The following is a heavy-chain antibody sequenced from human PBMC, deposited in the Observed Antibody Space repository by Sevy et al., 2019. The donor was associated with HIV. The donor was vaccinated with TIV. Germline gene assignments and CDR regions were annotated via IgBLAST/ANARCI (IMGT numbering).Heavy chain of an antibody. V-gene: IGHV3-21*01. D-gene: IGHD2-15*01. CDR3: ARVVAYCTGGSCFPGYYYGMDV. J-gene: IGHJ6*02. CDR1: GFTFSSYN. CDR2: IGSSSSYI. Sequence: GGSLRLSCAASGFTFSSYNMNWVRQAPGKGLEWVPSIGSSSSYIYYVDSVKGRFTVSRGNARNSLYLEMNSLRAEDTAVYYCARVVAYCTGGSCFPGYYYGMDVWGQGTTVTVSS.